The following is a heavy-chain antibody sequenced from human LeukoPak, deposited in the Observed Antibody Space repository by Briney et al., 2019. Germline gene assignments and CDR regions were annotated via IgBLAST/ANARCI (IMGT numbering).Heavy chain of an antibody. CDR3: ARGKTTTVTTGPADI. D-gene: IGHD4-11*01. J-gene: IGHJ3*02. CDR1: GFTFGSYA. V-gene: IGHV3-64*01. Sequence: GGSLKLSCVASGFTFGSYAMHWARQAPGKGLEYVSAISSNGGRTYYANSMKGRFTISRDNSKNTLYLQVGSLRPEDMAVYYCARGKTTTVTTGPADIWGQGTMVTVSA. CDR2: ISSNGGRT.